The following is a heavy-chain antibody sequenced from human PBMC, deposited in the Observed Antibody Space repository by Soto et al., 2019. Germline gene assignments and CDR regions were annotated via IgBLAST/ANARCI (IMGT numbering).Heavy chain of an antibody. CDR3: ARDRGVRTTVTYFDS. Sequence: GGSLRLSCAASGFTVSSNYMSWVRQAPGKGLEWVSVIYSGGSTYYADSVKGRFTISRDNSKNTLYLQMNSLRAEDTAVYYCARDRGVRTTVTYFDSGAQGPRVTVSS. V-gene: IGHV3-66*01. J-gene: IGHJ4*02. CDR2: IYSGGST. CDR1: GFTVSSNY. D-gene: IGHD4-17*01.